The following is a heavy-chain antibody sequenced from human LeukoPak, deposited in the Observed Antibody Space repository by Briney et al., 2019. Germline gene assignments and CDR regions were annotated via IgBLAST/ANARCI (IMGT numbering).Heavy chain of an antibody. CDR3: AKRGVCSSTSCYKVGELDY. J-gene: IGHJ4*02. V-gene: IGHV3-48*01. CDR2: ISSSSSTI. D-gene: IGHD2-2*02. CDR1: GFTFSSYS. Sequence: GGSLRLSCAASGFTFSSYSMNWVRQAPGKGLEWVSYISSSSSTIYYADSVKGRFTISRDNSKNTLYLQMNSLRAEDTAVYYCAKRGVCSSTSCYKVGELDYWAREPWSPSPQ.